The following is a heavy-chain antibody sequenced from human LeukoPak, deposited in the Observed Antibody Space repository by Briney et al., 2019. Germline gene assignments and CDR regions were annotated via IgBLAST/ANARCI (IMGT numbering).Heavy chain of an antibody. J-gene: IGHJ4*02. CDR3: AKVATEAYYLDY. V-gene: IGHV3-48*03. CDR2: IGSFGTTI. CDR1: GFTFSSYE. D-gene: IGHD5-12*01. Sequence: PGGSLRLSCAASGFTFSSYEMNWVHQAPGKGLEWVSYIGSFGTTISYADSVKGRFTISRDNAKSSLYLQMSSLRAEDTAVYYCAKVATEAYYLDYWGQGTLVTVSS.